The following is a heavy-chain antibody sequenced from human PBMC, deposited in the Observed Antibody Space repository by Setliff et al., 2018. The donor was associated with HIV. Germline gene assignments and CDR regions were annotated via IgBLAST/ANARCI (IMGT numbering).Heavy chain of an antibody. D-gene: IGHD4-17*01. CDR2: IKQDGSEK. CDR1: GFTFSSYW. V-gene: IGHV3-7*01. CDR3: ARGQTTAEY. J-gene: IGHJ4*02. Sequence: PGGSLRLSCAASGFTFSSYWMSWVRQAPGKGLEWVGNIKQDGSEKSYVGSVKGRFTISRDNAKNSPYLQMSSLRAEDTAVYYCARGQTTAEYWGQGTLVTVSS.